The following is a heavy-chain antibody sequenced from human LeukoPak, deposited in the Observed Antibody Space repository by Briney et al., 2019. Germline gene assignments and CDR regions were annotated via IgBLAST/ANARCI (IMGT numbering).Heavy chain of an antibody. D-gene: IGHD1-26*01. CDR2: IYYSGST. CDR3: ASLRERSYYARGFDY. Sequence: PSETLSLTCTVSGGSISSSSYYWGWIRQTPGKGVEWIGSIYYSGSTFYSPSLKSRVTISVDTSKNQFSLKLSSVTAADTAVYYCASLRERSYYARGFDYWGQGTLVTVSS. V-gene: IGHV4-39*01. CDR1: GGSISSSSYY. J-gene: IGHJ4*02.